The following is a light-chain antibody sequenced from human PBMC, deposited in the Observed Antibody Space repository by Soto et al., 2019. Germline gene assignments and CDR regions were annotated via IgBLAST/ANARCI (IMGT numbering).Light chain of an antibody. CDR2: EAR. Sequence: QSALTQPPSVSGSPGQSVTISCTGTSIDFVTYNRVSWYQQPPGTAPKLIIYEARNRPSGVPDRFSGSKSGNTASLAITGLQAEDEADYYCQSYDSSLSGWVFGGGTKLTVL. CDR3: QSYDSSLSGWV. CDR1: SIDFVTYNR. V-gene: IGLV2-18*02. J-gene: IGLJ3*02.